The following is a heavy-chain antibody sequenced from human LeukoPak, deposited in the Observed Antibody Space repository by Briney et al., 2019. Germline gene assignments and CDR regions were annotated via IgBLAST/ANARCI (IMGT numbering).Heavy chain of an antibody. V-gene: IGHV5-51*01. CDR3: ARHTASLAVGY. J-gene: IGHJ4*02. CDR2: IYPGPGAGPGGSNP. D-gene: IGHD6-13*01. CDR1: GYTFTSYW. Sequence: GESLKISCKSSGYTFTSYWIGWVRQMPGKGLEWMGIIYPGPGAGPGGSNPIYNPSFQGQVSISADKSISTAYLQWSSLKASDTAMYYCARHTASLAVGYWGQGTLVTVSS.